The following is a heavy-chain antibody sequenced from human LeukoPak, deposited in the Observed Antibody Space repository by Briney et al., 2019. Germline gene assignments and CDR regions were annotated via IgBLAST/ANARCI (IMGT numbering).Heavy chain of an antibody. Sequence: GASVKVSCKASGYTFTGYYMHWVRQAPGQGLEWMGWINPNSGGTNYAQKFQGRVTMTRDTSISTAYMELSRLRSGDTAVYYCARDLRIAARPFSCGFDPWGQGTLVTVSS. D-gene: IGHD6-6*01. V-gene: IGHV1-2*02. J-gene: IGHJ5*02. CDR1: GYTFTGYY. CDR3: ARDLRIAARPFSCGFDP. CDR2: INPNSGGT.